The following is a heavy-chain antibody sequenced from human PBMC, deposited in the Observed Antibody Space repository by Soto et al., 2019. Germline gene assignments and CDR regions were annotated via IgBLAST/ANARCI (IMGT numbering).Heavy chain of an antibody. J-gene: IGHJ4*02. D-gene: IGHD6-19*01. CDR3: AVYRASSAY. CDR1: GFTFSDHY. V-gene: IGHV3-72*01. Sequence: PGGSPRLSCAASGFTFSDHYMDWVRQAPGKGLEWVGRTRNKANSYTTEYAASVKGRFTISRDDSKNSLYLQMNSLKTEDTAVYYCAVYRASSAYWGQGTLVTVS. CDR2: TRNKANSYTT.